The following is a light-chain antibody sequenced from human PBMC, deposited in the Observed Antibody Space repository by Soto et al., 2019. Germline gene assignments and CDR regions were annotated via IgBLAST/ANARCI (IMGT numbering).Light chain of an antibody. CDR1: QSVSSK. CDR2: GAS. Sequence: EIVMTQSPATLSVSRGERATLSCRASQSVSSKLGWYQQKPGQAPRLLIYGASIRATGIPARFSGSGSGTEFTLTISSLQSEDFAVYFCQQYNNWPRTFGPGTKVDIK. CDR3: QQYNNWPRT. J-gene: IGKJ3*01. V-gene: IGKV3-15*01.